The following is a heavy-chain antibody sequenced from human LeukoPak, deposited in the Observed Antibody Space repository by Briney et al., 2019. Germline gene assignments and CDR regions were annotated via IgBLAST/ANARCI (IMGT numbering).Heavy chain of an antibody. Sequence: GASVTVSCKASGYTFTSYYMHWVRQAPGQGLEWMGLINPSGGSTSYAQKFQGRVTMTRDTSTSTVYMELSSLRSEDTAVYYCARDQYYYDSSGYPGGAVDYWGQGTLVTVSS. CDR1: GYTFTSYY. V-gene: IGHV1-46*01. CDR2: INPSGGST. CDR3: ARDQYYYDSSGYPGGAVDY. D-gene: IGHD3-22*01. J-gene: IGHJ4*02.